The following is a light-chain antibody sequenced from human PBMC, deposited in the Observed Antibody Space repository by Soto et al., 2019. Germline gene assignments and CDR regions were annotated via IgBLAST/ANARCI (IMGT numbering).Light chain of an antibody. J-gene: IGLJ1*01. CDR3: TSFSSSTSLYV. CDR2: QVT. CDR1: TRDIAGYNY. V-gene: IGLV2-14*01. Sequence: QSVLTQPASVSGSLGQSITISCTGTTRDIAGYNYISWYQQLPGKAPKLMIYQVTIRPSGLSNRFSGSKSGNTASLTISGLQAEDEADYYCTSFSSSTSLYVFGTGTKVTAL.